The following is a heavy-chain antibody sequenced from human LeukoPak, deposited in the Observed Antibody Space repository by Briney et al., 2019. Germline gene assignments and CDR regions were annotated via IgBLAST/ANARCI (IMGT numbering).Heavy chain of an antibody. V-gene: IGHV5-51*01. CDR1: GYSFTSYW. D-gene: IGHD5-12*01. Sequence: GELQKISCKGSGYSFTSYWIGWVRQMPGKGLEWMGIIYPGDSDTRYSPSFQGQVTISADKSISTAYLQWSSLKASDTAMYYCARVSRYSGYEGDAFDIWGQGTKVTVSS. CDR2: IYPGDSDT. CDR3: ARVSRYSGYEGDAFDI. J-gene: IGHJ3*02.